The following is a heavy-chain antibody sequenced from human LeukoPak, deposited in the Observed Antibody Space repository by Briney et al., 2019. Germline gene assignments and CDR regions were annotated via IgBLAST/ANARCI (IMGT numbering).Heavy chain of an antibody. CDR3: ARDRVTSATTPGNWFDP. D-gene: IGHD4-23*01. CDR2: VLSGGTT. J-gene: IGHJ5*02. CDR1: GGSISSYY. V-gene: IGHV4-4*07. Sequence: SETLSLTCTVPGGSISSYYWSWIRQSAGKELEWIGRVLSGGTTNYNPSLKSRVTISVDKSKNQFSLKLTSVTAADTAVYYCARDRVTSATTPGNWFDPWGQGTLVTVSS.